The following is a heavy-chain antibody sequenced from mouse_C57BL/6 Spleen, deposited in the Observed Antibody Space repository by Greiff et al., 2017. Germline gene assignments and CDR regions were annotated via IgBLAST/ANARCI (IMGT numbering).Heavy chain of an antibody. CDR3: ASPDWYFDV. CDR1: GFTFSSYG. CDR2: ISSGGSYT. V-gene: IGHV5-6*01. Sequence: DVQLQESGGDLVKPGGSLKLSCAASGFTFSSYGMSWVRQTPDKRLEWVATISSGGSYTYYPDSVKGRFTISRDNAKNTLYLQMSSLKSEDTAMDYCASPDWYFDVWGTGTTVTVSS. J-gene: IGHJ1*03.